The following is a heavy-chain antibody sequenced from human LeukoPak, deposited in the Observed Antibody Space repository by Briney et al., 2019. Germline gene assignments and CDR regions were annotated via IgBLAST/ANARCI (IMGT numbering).Heavy chain of an antibody. D-gene: IGHD3-3*01. Sequence: ASVKVSCKASGYTFTGYYLHWVRQAPGQGLDWMGWVNPNSGDTYYAQKFHGRVTMTRDTSITTAYMELSSLRSDGTAVYYCARTILWSAYSPHDYWGQGTLVTVSS. CDR1: GYTFTGYY. V-gene: IGHV1-2*02. CDR3: ARTILWSAYSPHDY. CDR2: VNPNSGDT. J-gene: IGHJ4*02.